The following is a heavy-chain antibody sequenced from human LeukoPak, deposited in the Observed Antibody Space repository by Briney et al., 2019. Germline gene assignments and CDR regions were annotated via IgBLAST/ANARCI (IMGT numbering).Heavy chain of an antibody. Sequence: SETLSLTCTVSGYSFSSGYYWGWFRQTPGRGLEWIASISHSGSPYYNPSLKSRVTISEDLSRNVFSLTLNSVTAVDAAVYYCAREGRENIAIGVDWGQGALVTVSS. J-gene: IGHJ4*02. D-gene: IGHD3-16*02. CDR3: AREGRENIAIGVD. CDR1: GYSFSSGYY. CDR2: ISHSGSP. V-gene: IGHV4-38-2*02.